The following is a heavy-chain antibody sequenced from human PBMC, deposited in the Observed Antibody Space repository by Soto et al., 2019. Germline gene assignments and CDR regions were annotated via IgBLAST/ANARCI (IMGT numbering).Heavy chain of an antibody. D-gene: IGHD2-2*01. CDR2: IGGSGGSGIGT. CDR3: ARDPPNDKTQLDYGMDV. Sequence: PGGSLILSCAASRFAFSSYDMSWVRLAPGKGLEWVSSIGGSGGSGIGTYYADSVKGRFTISRDNSKNTLYLQMNSLRAEDTGVYYCARDPPNDKTQLDYGMDVWGQGTAVTVSS. V-gene: IGHV3-23*01. J-gene: IGHJ6*02. CDR1: RFAFSSYD.